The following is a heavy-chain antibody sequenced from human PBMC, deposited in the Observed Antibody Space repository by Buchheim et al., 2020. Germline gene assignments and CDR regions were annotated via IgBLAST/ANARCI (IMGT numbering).Heavy chain of an antibody. CDR2: INPNGGST. V-gene: IGHV1-46*01. CDR3: AGSNYYDYSGMDV. CDR1: AYIFTNYY. J-gene: IGHJ6*02. Sequence: QVQVVQSGAEVKKPGASVKVSCEASAYIFTNYYLYWLRQAPGQGLEWMGVINPNGGSTHYAQQFQGRVIMTRENSTSTVYVELGSLRSEDTAVYYCAGSNYYDYSGMDVWGQGTT.